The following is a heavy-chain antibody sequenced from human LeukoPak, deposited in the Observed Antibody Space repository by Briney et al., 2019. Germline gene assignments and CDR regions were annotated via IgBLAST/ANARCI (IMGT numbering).Heavy chain of an antibody. CDR3: TRHDPSKNGAYDI. J-gene: IGHJ3*02. V-gene: IGHV4-59*08. Sequence: KSSEILSLTCTVSGGSINNYYWSWSRQPPGKGPEWIGYIYYSGTTSYNPSLASRVTISIDTSKNQFSLKLTSVTAADTAVYYCTRHDPSKNGAYDIWGQGATVTVSS. CDR2: IYYSGTT. D-gene: IGHD4-11*01. CDR1: GGSINNYY.